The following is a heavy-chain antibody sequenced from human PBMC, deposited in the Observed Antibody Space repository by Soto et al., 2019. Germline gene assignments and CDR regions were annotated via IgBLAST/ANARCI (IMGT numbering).Heavy chain of an antibody. J-gene: IGHJ5*02. CDR3: ARRHLAVAVSPWFDP. V-gene: IGHV2-26*01. CDR2: IDSSGEK. CDR1: GLSITDSEMG. D-gene: IGHD6-19*01. Sequence: QVTLKESGPVLVKPTETLTLRCTVSGLSITDSEMGVSWIRHPPGQPLEWLAHIDSSGEKSYRTFLKSRLAICKDTAKSQIVLTMTNMDPADTATYYCARRHLAVAVSPWFDPWGQGIPVTVSS.